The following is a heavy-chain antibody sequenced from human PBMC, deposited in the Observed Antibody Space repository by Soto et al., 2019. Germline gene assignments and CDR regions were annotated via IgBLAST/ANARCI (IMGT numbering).Heavy chain of an antibody. CDR1: GGRLSTKP. Sequence: SVKVSCNASGGRLSTKPISWVRQAPGQGLEWMGGTGSGTGPGNNAQKFQGRLTVTADKSTSTVYMELTNLSSEDTAVYYCARRDSGGFFRFFDSWGQGTLVTVSS. J-gene: IGHJ4*02. V-gene: IGHV1-69*06. D-gene: IGHD2-15*01. CDR3: ARRDSGGFFRFFDS. CDR2: TGSGTGPG.